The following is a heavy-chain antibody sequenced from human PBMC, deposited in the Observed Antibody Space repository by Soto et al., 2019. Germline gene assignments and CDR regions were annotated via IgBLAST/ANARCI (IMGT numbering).Heavy chain of an antibody. Sequence: EVQLVQSGGGLVQPGGSLKLSCAASGFTFSGSTVHWVRQASGEGLQWVGRIRGKANDYATTYIASVKGRFTIPRDDSRNTAYLQMSDLKTEDTAVYYCTGGYCTGGTCYSGYFQHWGQGALVTVFS. D-gene: IGHD2-15*01. CDR3: TGGYCTGGTCYSGYFQH. CDR1: GFTFSGST. J-gene: IGHJ1*01. V-gene: IGHV3-73*02. CDR2: IRGKANDYAT.